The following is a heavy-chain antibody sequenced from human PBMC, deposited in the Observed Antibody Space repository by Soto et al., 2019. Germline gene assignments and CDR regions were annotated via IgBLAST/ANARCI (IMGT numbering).Heavy chain of an antibody. CDR1: GGSISSGGYY. Sequence: SETLSLTCTVSGGSISSGGYYWSWIRQHPGKGLEWIGYIYYSGSTYYNPSLKSRVTISVDTSKNQFSLKLSSVTAADTAVYYCARSDGGAVAPNAFDIWGQGTMVTVSS. CDR3: ARSDGGAVAPNAFDI. D-gene: IGHD6-19*01. CDR2: IYYSGST. J-gene: IGHJ3*02. V-gene: IGHV4-31*03.